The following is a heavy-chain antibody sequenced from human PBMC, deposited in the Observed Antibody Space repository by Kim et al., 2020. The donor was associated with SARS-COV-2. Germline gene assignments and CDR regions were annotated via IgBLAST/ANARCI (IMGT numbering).Heavy chain of an antibody. Sequence: SVKVSCKASGGTFSSYTISWVRQAPGQGLEWMGRIIPILGIANYAQKFQGRVTITADKSTSTAYMELSSLRSEDTAVYYCARRLTKSYGMDVWGQGTTVTVSS. CDR2: IIPILGIA. J-gene: IGHJ6*02. V-gene: IGHV1-69*02. CDR1: GGTFSSYT. CDR3: ARRLTKSYGMDV. D-gene: IGHD3-9*01.